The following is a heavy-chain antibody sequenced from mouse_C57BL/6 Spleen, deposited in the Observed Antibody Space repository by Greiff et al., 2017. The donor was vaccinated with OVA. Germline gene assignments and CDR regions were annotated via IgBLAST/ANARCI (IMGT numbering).Heavy chain of an antibody. CDR2: ISSGSSTI. CDR3: ARGSNYWFAY. J-gene: IGHJ3*01. D-gene: IGHD2-5*01. CDR1: GFTFSDYG. Sequence: EVKLMESGGGLVKPGGSLKLSCAASGFTFSDYGMHWVRQAPEKGLEWVAYISSGSSTIYYADTVKGRFTISRDNAKNTLFLQMTSLRSEDTAMYYCARGSNYWFAYWGQGTLVTVSA. V-gene: IGHV5-17*01.